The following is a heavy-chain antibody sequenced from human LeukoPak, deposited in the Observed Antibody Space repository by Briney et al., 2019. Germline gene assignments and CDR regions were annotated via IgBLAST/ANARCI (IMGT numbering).Heavy chain of an antibody. Sequence: QSGGSLRLSCAASRFTFSSYAMSWVRQAPGKGLEWVSAISNSGGSTYYADSVKGRFTISRDNSKNTLSLQMNSLRAEDTAVYYCAKGRQTYCYYGMDVWGQGTTVTVSS. V-gene: IGHV3-23*01. CDR1: RFTFSSYA. CDR2: ISNSGGST. CDR3: AKGRQTYCYYGMDV. J-gene: IGHJ6*02.